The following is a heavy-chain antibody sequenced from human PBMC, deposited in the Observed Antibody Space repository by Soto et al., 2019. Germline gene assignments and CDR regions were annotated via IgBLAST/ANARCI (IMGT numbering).Heavy chain of an antibody. CDR3: VSTINGYFEY. Sequence: PGESLKISCKGSGYTFATHWIAWVRQMPGKGLEWMGIIYPGDSETKYSPSFQGQVTISADKSISTAYLQWSSLKASDTALYYCVSTINGYFEYWGQGTLVTVSS. CDR1: GYTFATHW. V-gene: IGHV5-51*01. CDR2: IYPGDSET. J-gene: IGHJ4*02. D-gene: IGHD3-9*01.